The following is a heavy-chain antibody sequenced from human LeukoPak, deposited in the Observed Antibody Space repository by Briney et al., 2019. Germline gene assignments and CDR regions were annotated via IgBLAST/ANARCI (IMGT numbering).Heavy chain of an antibody. CDR1: GFTFSSYS. V-gene: IGHV3-21*01. CDR2: ISSSSSYI. D-gene: IGHD2-15*01. Sequence: PGGSLRLSCAASGFTFSSYSMNWVRQAPGKGLEWVSSISSSSSYIYYADSVKCRFTISRDNAKNSLYLQMNSLRAEDTAVYYCARDRGLVVVAATDYWGQGTLVTVSS. CDR3: ARDRGLVVVAATDY. J-gene: IGHJ4*02.